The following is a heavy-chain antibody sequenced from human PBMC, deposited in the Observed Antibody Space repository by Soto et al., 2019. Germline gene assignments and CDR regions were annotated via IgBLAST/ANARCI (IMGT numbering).Heavy chain of an antibody. V-gene: IGHV4-30-4*01. D-gene: IGHD1-1*01. CDR3: AIDGRWARDYYGMDV. CDR2: IYYSGTT. J-gene: IGHJ6*02. Sequence: SETLSLTCTVSGGSISSGNYYWSWIRQSPGKGLEWIGYIYYSGTTYNNPSLKSRITMSVDTSKNQFSLKLSSVTAADTAVYYCAIDGRWARDYYGMDVWGQGTTVTVSS. CDR1: GGSISSGNYY.